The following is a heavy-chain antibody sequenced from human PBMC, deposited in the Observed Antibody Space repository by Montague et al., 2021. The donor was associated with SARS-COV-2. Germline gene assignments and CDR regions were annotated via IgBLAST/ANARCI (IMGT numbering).Heavy chain of an antibody. V-gene: IGHV4-39*07. CDR1: GGSISSSSYY. CDR3: ARADSLYSRSSKNWFDP. D-gene: IGHD6-6*01. CDR2: INHGGST. J-gene: IGHJ5*02. Sequence: SETLSLTCTVSGGSISSSSYYWGWIRQPPGKGLEWIGEINHGGSTKYNPSLNSRVSISLDTSKNQFSLNLSSVTAADTAVYYCARADSLYSRSSKNWFDPWGQGTLVIVSS.